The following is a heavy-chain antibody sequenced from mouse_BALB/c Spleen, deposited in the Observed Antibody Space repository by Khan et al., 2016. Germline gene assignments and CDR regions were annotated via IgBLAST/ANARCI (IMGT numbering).Heavy chain of an antibody. CDR1: GFSLTSYG. CDR2: IWSGGST. D-gene: IGHD1-1*01. CDR3: ARNYYGSSYYYAIDY. Sequence: QVQLKESGPGLVQPSQSLSITCTVSGFSLTSYGVHWVRQSPGKGLEWLGVIWSGGSTDYNAAFISRLSISKDNSKSQVFFKMNRLQANDTAIYYCARNYYGSSYYYAIDYLCQVTSVTVSS. V-gene: IGHV2-2*02. J-gene: IGHJ4*01.